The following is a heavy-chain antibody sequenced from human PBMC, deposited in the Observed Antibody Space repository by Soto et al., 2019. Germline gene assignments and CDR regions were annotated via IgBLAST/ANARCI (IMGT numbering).Heavy chain of an antibody. CDR3: AKDRADIVVVVAAPGSGKYGMDV. CDR1: GFTFSSYG. V-gene: IGHV3-30*18. Sequence: GGSLRLSCAASGFTFSSYGMHWVRQAPGKGLEWVAVISYDGSNKYYADSVKDRFTISRDNSKNTLYLQMNSLRAEETAVYYCAKDRADIVVVVAAPGSGKYGMDVWGQGTTVTVSS. J-gene: IGHJ6*02. CDR2: ISYDGSNK. D-gene: IGHD2-15*01.